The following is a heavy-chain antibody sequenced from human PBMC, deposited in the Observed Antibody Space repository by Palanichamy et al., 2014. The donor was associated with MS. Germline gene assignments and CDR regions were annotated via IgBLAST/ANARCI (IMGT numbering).Heavy chain of an antibody. Sequence: QVQLVESGGGVVQPGRSLRLSCAGSGLTFSNHAMYWVRQAPGKGLEWVAVIYYDGSNRYYADSVEGRFTISRDNSKNTLYLQMNSLRAEDTAVYYCARSKGDTAMLAFDSWGQGTLVAVSS. CDR1: GLTFSNHA. CDR2: IYYDGSNR. CDR3: ARSKGDTAMLAFDS. D-gene: IGHD5-18*01. J-gene: IGHJ4*02. V-gene: IGHV3-33*08.